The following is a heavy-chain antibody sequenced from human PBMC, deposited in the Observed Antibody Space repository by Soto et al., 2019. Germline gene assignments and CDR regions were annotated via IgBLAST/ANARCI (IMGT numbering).Heavy chain of an antibody. CDR3: ANKSGWFNT. D-gene: IGHD3-10*01. CDR2: IDGSGGTT. J-gene: IGHJ5*01. CDR1: GFPFSSTD. V-gene: IGHV3-23*01. Sequence: GGSLRLSCAASGFPFSSTDMTWVRQAPGKGLEWVSTIDGSGGTTYYADSVKGRFTISRDNSINTVFLQMNSLRVDDTALYFCANKSGWFNTWGNGALVTVSS.